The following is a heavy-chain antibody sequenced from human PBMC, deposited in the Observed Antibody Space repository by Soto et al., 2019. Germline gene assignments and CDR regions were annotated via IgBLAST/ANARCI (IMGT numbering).Heavy chain of an antibody. CDR2: IKQDGSEK. J-gene: IGHJ6*02. D-gene: IGHD3-3*01. CDR1: GFTFSTYW. CDR3: AKGTTPQYYEFGSGSRYYGMDV. V-gene: IGHV3-7*03. Sequence: PGGSLRLSCAASGFTFSTYWMSWVRQAPGKGLEWVANIKQDGSEKYSVDSVKGRFTISRDNAKNSLYLHMNSLRAEDTAVYYCAKGTTPQYYEFGSGSRYYGMDVWGQGTTVTVYS.